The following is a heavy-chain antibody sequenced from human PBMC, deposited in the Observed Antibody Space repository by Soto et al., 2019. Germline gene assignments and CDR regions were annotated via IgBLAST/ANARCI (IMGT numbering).Heavy chain of an antibody. CDR1: GFTFSSYA. CDR3: ARENDYSTFRHYYYGMDV. CDR2: ISYDGSNK. D-gene: IGHD4-4*01. J-gene: IGHJ6*02. V-gene: IGHV3-30-3*01. Sequence: GGSLRLSCAASGFTFSSYAMHWVRQAPGKGLEWVAVISYDGSNKYYADSVKGRFTISRDNSKNTLYLQMNSLRAEDTAVYYCARENDYSTFRHYYYGMDVWGQGTTVTVSS.